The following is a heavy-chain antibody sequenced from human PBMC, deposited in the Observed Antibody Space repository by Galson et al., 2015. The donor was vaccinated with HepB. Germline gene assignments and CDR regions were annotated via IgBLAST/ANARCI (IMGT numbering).Heavy chain of an antibody. D-gene: IGHD3-22*01. CDR1: GGSISHSHYY. CDR2: IYYEGNT. Sequence: ETLSLTCTVSGGSISHSHYYWGWIRQSPTNGLEWIGNIYYEGNTYYNPSLQRRVTMSVETSKSQFSLKLFSMTAADTARYYCVRTPRYFDSSGFDSWGQGTLVTVSS. V-gene: IGHV4-39*01. J-gene: IGHJ4*02. CDR3: VRTPRYFDSSGFDS.